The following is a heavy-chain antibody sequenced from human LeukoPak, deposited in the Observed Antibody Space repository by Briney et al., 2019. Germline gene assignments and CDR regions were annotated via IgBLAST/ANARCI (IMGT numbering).Heavy chain of an antibody. V-gene: IGHV4-59*01. D-gene: IGHD3-16*01. J-gene: IGHJ4*02. CDR1: GDSMSSYY. CDR3: ARGRYGWLPFDY. CDR2: IYYSGST. Sequence: SETLSLTCTVSGDSMSSYYWSWVRQPPGKGLEWIGYIYYSGSTNYNPSLKSRVTISVDTSKNQITLKLSSVTAADTAVYYCARGRYGWLPFDYWGRGTLVTVSS.